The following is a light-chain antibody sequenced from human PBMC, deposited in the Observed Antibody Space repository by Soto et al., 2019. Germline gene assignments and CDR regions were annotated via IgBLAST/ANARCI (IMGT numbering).Light chain of an antibody. J-gene: IGLJ1*01. V-gene: IGLV2-14*01. CDR2: EVS. CDR1: RNDIVDYNS. CDR3: CSYSSSSTLYV. Sequence: QSALTQPASVSGSPGQSISISCSGTRNDIVDYNSVSWYQQHPGKAPKLMIFEVSNRPSGISNRFSGSKSGNTASLTISGLQAEDEADYYCCSYSSSSTLYVFGTGTKLTVL.